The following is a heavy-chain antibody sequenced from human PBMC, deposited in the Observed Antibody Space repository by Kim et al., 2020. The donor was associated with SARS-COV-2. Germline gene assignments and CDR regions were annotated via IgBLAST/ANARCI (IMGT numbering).Heavy chain of an antibody. CDR3: ARLNSIYCSGGSCYGDWYFDL. CDR1: GYTFTSYD. CDR2: MNPNSGNT. V-gene: IGHV1-8*01. Sequence: ASVNVSCKASGYTFTSYDINWVRQATGQGLEWTGWMNPNSGNTGYAQKFQGRVTMTRNTSISTAYMELSSLRSEDTAVYYCARLNSIYCSGGSCYGDWYFDLWGRGTLVTVSS. J-gene: IGHJ2*01. D-gene: IGHD2-15*01.